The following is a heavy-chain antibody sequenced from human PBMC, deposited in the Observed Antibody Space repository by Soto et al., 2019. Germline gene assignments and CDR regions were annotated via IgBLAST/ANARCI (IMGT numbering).Heavy chain of an antibody. Sequence: GGSLRLSCAASGITFSDYYISWIRQAPGKGLEWVSYISSSGSTIYFADSVKGRFTISRDNAKNSLYLQVNSLRAEDTAVYYCARVNYKQSGVMDVWGKGTTVTVSS. CDR2: ISSSGSTI. J-gene: IGHJ6*04. V-gene: IGHV3-11*01. CDR3: ARVNYKQSGVMDV. CDR1: GITFSDYY. D-gene: IGHD1-1*01.